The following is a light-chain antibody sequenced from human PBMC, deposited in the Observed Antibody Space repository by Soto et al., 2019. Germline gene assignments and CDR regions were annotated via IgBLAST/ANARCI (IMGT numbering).Light chain of an antibody. CDR1: SSDIGGDYNY. Sequence: QSVLTQPASVSGSPGQSITISCTGTSSDIGGDYNYVSWYQQHPGKAPKLMIYEVSDRPSGVSNRLSGSRSGNTASLTIPGLQAEDEADYYCSSYTSSRTLVFGTGTKVTVL. J-gene: IGLJ1*01. V-gene: IGLV2-14*01. CDR3: SSYTSSRTLV. CDR2: EVS.